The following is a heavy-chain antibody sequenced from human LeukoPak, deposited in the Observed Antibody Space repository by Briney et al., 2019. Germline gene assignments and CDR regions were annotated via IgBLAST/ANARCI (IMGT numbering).Heavy chain of an antibody. CDR3: ALGGCTSTSCYTIFGY. J-gene: IGHJ4*02. V-gene: IGHV3-33*01. CDR1: GFTFSSYG. D-gene: IGHD2-2*02. Sequence: GRSLRLSCAASGFTFSSYGMHWVRQAPGKGLEWVAVIWYDGSNKYYADSVKGRFTISRDNSKNTLYLQMNSLRAEDTAVYYCALGGCTSTSCYTIFGYWGQGTLVTVSS. CDR2: IWYDGSNK.